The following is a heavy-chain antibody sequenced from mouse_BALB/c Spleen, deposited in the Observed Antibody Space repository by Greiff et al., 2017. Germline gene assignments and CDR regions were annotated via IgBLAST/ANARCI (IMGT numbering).Heavy chain of an antibody. V-gene: IGHV5-6-3*01. Sequence: EVQLVESGGGLVQPGGSLKLSCAASGFTFSSYGMSWVRQTPDKRLELVATINSNGGSTYYPDSVKGRFTISRDNAKNTLYLQMSSLKSEDTAMYYCARVGYGYDEFAYWGQGTLVTVSA. J-gene: IGHJ3*01. CDR3: ARVGYGYDEFAY. CDR2: INSNGGST. CDR1: GFTFSSYG. D-gene: IGHD2-2*01.